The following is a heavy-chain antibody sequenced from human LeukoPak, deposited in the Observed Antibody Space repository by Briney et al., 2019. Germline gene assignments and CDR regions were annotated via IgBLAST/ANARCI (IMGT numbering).Heavy chain of an antibody. CDR2: IYPSDSDT. V-gene: IGHV5-51*01. Sequence: GESLKISCKGSGYSFTTYWIGWVRQIPRQGLEWMGIIYPSDSDTKYSPSFQGQVTISADKSISTAYLQWSSLKASDTAMYYCARGGNSNLIWFDPWGQGTLVTVSS. CDR3: ARGGNSNLIWFDP. J-gene: IGHJ5*02. D-gene: IGHD4-23*01. CDR1: GYSFTTYW.